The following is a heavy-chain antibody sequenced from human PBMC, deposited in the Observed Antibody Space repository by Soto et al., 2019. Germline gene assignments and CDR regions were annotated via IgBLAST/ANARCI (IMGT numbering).Heavy chain of an antibody. CDR3: ARHRGIVGPFDY. D-gene: IGHD2-15*01. CDR1: GYSFTSYW. Sequence: PGKSLKISCKGSGYSFTSYWISWVRQMPGKGLEWMGRIDPSDSYTNYSPSFQGHVTISADKSISTAYLQWSSLKASDTAMYYCARHRGIVGPFDYWGQGTLVTVSS. V-gene: IGHV5-10-1*01. J-gene: IGHJ4*02. CDR2: IDPSDSYT.